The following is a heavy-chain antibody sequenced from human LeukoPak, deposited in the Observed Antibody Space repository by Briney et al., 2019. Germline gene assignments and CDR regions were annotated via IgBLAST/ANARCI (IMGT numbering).Heavy chain of an antibody. Sequence: SETLSLTCTVSGGSISSYYWSWIRQPPGKGLEWIGYIYYSGSTNYNPSLKSRVTISVDTSKNQFSLKLSSVTAADTAVYYCARTEVDYDILTGPGNLGYYYYMDVWGKGTTVTVSS. CDR2: IYYSGST. V-gene: IGHV4-59*01. CDR3: ARTEVDYDILTGPGNLGYYYYMDV. CDR1: GGSISSYY. D-gene: IGHD3-9*01. J-gene: IGHJ6*03.